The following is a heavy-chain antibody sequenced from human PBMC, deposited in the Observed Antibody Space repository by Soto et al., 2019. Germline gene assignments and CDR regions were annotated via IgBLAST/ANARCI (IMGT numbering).Heavy chain of an antibody. CDR3: TTDWSGGSCYLAGPS. CDR1: GFTFSNAL. CDR2: IKSKTDGGKT. J-gene: IGHJ5*02. Sequence: GGSLRLSCAASGFTFSNALMSWVRQAPGKGLEWVGRIKSKTDGGKTDYAAPVKGRFTISRDDSKNTLYLQMNSLKTEDTAVYYCTTDWSGGSCYLAGPSWGEGPLVTVSS. V-gene: IGHV3-15*01. D-gene: IGHD2-15*01.